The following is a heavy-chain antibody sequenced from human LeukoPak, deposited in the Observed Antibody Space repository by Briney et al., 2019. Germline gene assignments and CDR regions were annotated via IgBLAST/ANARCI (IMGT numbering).Heavy chain of an antibody. J-gene: IGHJ4*02. D-gene: IGHD3-10*01. CDR1: GGSFSGYY. CDR3: ARGPGSGVSIRIFDY. CDR2: INHSGST. V-gene: IGHV4-34*01. Sequence: TSETLSLTCAVYGGSFSGYYWSWIRQPPGKGLEWIGEINHSGSTNYDPSLKSRVTISVDTSKNQFSLKLSSVTAADTAVYYCARGPGSGVSIRIFDYWGQGTLVTVSS.